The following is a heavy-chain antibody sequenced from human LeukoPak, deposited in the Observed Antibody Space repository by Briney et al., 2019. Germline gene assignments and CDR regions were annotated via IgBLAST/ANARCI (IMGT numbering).Heavy chain of an antibody. Sequence: ASVKISCKASGYTFTSYGISWVRQAPRQGLEWMGWISAYNGNTNYAQKLQGRVTMTTDTSTSTAYMELRSLRSDDTAVYYCARDPPPLVYYDSSGYYAPFDYWGQGTLVTVSS. V-gene: IGHV1-18*01. CDR3: ARDPPPLVYYDSSGYYAPFDY. J-gene: IGHJ4*02. CDR1: GYTFTSYG. CDR2: ISAYNGNT. D-gene: IGHD3-22*01.